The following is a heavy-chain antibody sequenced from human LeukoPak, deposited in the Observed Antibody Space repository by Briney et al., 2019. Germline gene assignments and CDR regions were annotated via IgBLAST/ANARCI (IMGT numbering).Heavy chain of an antibody. CDR3: ARKQTGTMYDV. CDR1: GGSISSSSYS. J-gene: IGHJ4*02. Sequence: SETLSLTCTVPGGSISSSSYSWAWIRQSPGKGLEWIGTFSSGGSAYYNPSLTSRVSISKDTSDNQFSLRLYSVTAADTAVYYCARKQTGTMYDVWGQGTQVTVSS. V-gene: IGHV4-39*07. CDR2: FSSGGSA. D-gene: IGHD1-7*01.